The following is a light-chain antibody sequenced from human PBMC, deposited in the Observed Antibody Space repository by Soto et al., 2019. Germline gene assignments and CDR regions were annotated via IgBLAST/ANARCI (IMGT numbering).Light chain of an antibody. Sequence: EIVLTQSPGTLSLSPGERSTLXXRASQSVSSYLAWYQQKPGQAPWXLIYDASNRATGIPARFSGSGSGTDFTLTISSLEPEDFAVYYCQQRSNWPTFGQGTRLEIK. J-gene: IGKJ5*01. V-gene: IGKV3-11*01. CDR3: QQRSNWPT. CDR1: QSVSSY. CDR2: DAS.